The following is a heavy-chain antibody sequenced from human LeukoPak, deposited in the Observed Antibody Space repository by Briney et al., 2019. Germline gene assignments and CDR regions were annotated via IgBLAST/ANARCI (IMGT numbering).Heavy chain of an antibody. CDR3: ARDPKHWYYFDF. D-gene: IGHD2-8*02. CDR2: ISSSSYST. Sequence: GGSLRLSCAASGFSFSDYYMSWIRQAPGKGLEWLSYISSSSYSTNYEDSGKGRFTISSDNAKNSLYLQMNSLRAEDTAVYYCARDPKHWYYFDFWGPGTLVTASS. V-gene: IGHV3-11*06. CDR1: GFSFSDYY. J-gene: IGHJ4*02.